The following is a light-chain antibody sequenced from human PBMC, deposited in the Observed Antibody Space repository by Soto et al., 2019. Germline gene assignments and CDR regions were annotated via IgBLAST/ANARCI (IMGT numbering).Light chain of an antibody. Sequence: DIEMTQSPSTLSASVGDRVTITCRASQTIRRWLAWYQQRPGKAPKVLIYDASTLESGVPARFSGSGSETEFTLTISSLQPEDSATYYCQHYYSDPCTCGQGTKVDIK. CDR3: QHYYSDPCT. J-gene: IGKJ1*01. CDR2: DAS. CDR1: QTIRRW. V-gene: IGKV1-5*01.